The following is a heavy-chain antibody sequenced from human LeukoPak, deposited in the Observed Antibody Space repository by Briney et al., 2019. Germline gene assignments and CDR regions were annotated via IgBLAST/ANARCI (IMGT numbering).Heavy chain of an antibody. CDR2: IKQDGSEK. Sequence: GGSLRLSCAASGFTFSSYWMSWVRQAPGKGLEWVANIKQDGSEKYYVDSVKGRFTISRDNAKNSLYLQMNSLRAEDTAVYYCARETYSSTMYYFDYWGQGTLVTVSS. CDR1: GFTFSSYW. CDR3: ARETYSSTMYYFDY. V-gene: IGHV3-7*01. D-gene: IGHD6-13*01. J-gene: IGHJ4*02.